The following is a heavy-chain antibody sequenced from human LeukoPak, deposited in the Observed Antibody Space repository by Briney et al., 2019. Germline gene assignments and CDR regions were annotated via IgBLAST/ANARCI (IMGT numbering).Heavy chain of an antibody. CDR1: GFTFSSYW. D-gene: IGHD2-2*01. CDR2: INADGSST. J-gene: IGHJ5*02. CDR3: ARDSDIVVVHNWFDP. Sequence: GGSLRLSCTTSGFTFSSYWMYWVRQAPGKGLVWVSRINADGSSTTYADSVKGRFTISRDNAKSTLYLQMNFLRAEDTAVYYCARDSDIVVVHNWFDPWGQGTLVTVSS. V-gene: IGHV3-74*01.